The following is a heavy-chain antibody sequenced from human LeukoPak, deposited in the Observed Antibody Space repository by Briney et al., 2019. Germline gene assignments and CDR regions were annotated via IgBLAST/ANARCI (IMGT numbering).Heavy chain of an antibody. Sequence: GGSLRLSCAASGFTFSDYYMSWIRQAPGKGLQWVSYISTGGSTIYYADSVKGRFTSSRDNAKNSGYLEMNSLGAEDTAVYYCATNLIGAGEYFRQWGQGTLVTVSS. V-gene: IGHV3-11*01. CDR1: GFTFSDYY. CDR2: ISTGGSTI. D-gene: IGHD2/OR15-2a*01. J-gene: IGHJ1*01. CDR3: ATNLIGAGEYFRQ.